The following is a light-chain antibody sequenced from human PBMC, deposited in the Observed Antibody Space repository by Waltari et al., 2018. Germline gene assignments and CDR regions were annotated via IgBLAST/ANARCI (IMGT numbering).Light chain of an antibody. CDR1: QSVLYSSNNMNY. CDR2: WAF. J-gene: IGKJ3*01. Sequence: DIVMTQSPDSLAVSLGERATINCKSSQSVLYSSNNMNYLAWYQQKSGQPPKLLIYWAFTRESGVPDRFSGSGSGTDFTLTISSLQSEDAAVYYCQQYYNTPFTFGPGTKVDVK. CDR3: QQYYNTPFT. V-gene: IGKV4-1*01.